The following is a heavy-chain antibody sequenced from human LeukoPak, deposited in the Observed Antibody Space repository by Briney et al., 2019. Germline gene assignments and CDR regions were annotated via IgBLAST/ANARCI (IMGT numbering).Heavy chain of an antibody. CDR3: ARDDPYGD. V-gene: IGHV3-53*01. Sequence: GGSLRLSCAASGFSVSSTYMSWVRQAPGKGLEWVSVIYSGGYTNYADSVKGRFTISRDNSKNMLYLQMNSLRVEDTAVYYCARDDPYGDWGQGTLVTVSS. J-gene: IGHJ4*02. D-gene: IGHD4-17*01. CDR1: GFSVSSTY. CDR2: IYSGGYT.